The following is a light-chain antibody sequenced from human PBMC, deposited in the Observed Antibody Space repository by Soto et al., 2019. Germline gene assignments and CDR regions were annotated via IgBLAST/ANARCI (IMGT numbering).Light chain of an antibody. Sequence: QSVLTQPASVSGSPGHSIAISCTGTFSDVGGYDYVSWYQQHPDKAPRLMIYEVTKRPSGVSNRFSGSKSGNTASLTISGLQPEDEAEYYCSSHTSGRTRVFGSGPTVTV. J-gene: IGLJ1*01. V-gene: IGLV2-14*01. CDR1: FSDVGGYDY. CDR2: EVT. CDR3: SSHTSGRTRV.